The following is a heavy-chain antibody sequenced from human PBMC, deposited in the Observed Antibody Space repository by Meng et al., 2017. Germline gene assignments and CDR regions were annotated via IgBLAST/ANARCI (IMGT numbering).Heavy chain of an antibody. V-gene: IGHV7-4-1*01. D-gene: IGHD2-2*01. CDR1: GYTFTSYA. J-gene: IGHJ4*02. Sequence: QVPLVQSEAEVKKTGASAKVPLKASGYTFTSYAMNWVRQAPGQGLEWMGWINTNTGNPTYAQGFTGRFVFSLDTSVSTAYLQICSLKAEDTAVYYCARDMGDPDYAKDYWGQGTLVTVSS. CDR2: INTNTGNP. CDR3: ARDMGDPDYAKDY.